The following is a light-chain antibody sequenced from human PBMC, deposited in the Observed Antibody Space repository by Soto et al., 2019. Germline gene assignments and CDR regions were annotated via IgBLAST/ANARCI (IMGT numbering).Light chain of an antibody. J-gene: IGKJ1*01. CDR1: QSVSSN. CDR3: QQYNKWPPKT. CDR2: GAS. V-gene: IGKV3-15*01. Sequence: EIVMTQSPATVSVSPGERATLSCRASQSVSSNLAWYQHKPGQAPRLLIYGASTRATDIPARFSGSGSGTEFTLTISRLQSEDFAVYYCQQYNKWPPKTFGQGTKVEIK.